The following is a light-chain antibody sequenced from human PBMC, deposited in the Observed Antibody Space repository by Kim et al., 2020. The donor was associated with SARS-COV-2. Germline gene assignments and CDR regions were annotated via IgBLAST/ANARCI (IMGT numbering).Light chain of an antibody. CDR3: QQYHNWPPFT. CDR1: QSLSSN. Sequence: ACPVERAPLSCRASQSLSSNLAWYQQTPGQPPRLLIYGASTRATGIPARFSGSVSGTEFTLTISSLQSEDFAVYYCQQYHNWPPFTFGQGTKLEI. CDR2: GAS. J-gene: IGKJ2*01. V-gene: IGKV3-15*01.